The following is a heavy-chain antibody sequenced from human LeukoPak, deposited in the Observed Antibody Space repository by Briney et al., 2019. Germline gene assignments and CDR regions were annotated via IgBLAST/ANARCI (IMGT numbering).Heavy chain of an antibody. CDR1: GFTFSSYN. D-gene: IGHD2-8*02. J-gene: IGHJ3*02. V-gene: IGHV3-48*02. Sequence: GGSLRLSCAVSGFTFSSYNMNWVRQAPGKGLEWVSHIRSSSRTIYYADSVKGRFTISRDNAKNSLYLQMNNLRDEDTAVYYCAREGVPGGFDIWGRGTMVTVSS. CDR3: AREGVPGGFDI. CDR2: IRSSSRTI.